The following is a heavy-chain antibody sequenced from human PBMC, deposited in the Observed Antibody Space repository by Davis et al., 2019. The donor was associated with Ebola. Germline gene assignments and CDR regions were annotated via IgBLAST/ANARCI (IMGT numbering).Heavy chain of an antibody. CDR2: IRSKANSYAT. CDR3: TSPASSGDDY. CDR1: GFTFSGSA. J-gene: IGHJ4*02. V-gene: IGHV3-73*01. Sequence: ARSLTLSCAASGFTFSGSAMHWVRQASGNGLEWVGRIRSKANSYATAYAASVKGRFTISRDDSKNTAYLQMNSLKTEDTAVYYCTSPASSGDDYWGQGTLVTVSS. D-gene: IGHD2-15*01.